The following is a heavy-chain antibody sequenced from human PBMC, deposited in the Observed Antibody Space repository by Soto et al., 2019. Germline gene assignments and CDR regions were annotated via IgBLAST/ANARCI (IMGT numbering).Heavy chain of an antibody. CDR2: LYHSGST. J-gene: IGHJ4*02. CDR1: GYPISSGYY. CDR3: ARNSYYDFWSGYQRAFDF. V-gene: IGHV4-38-2*01. D-gene: IGHD3-3*01. Sequence: KTSETLSLTCAVSGYPISSGYYWGWIRQSPGKGLEWIGSLYHSGSTYYNPSLKSRVTISVDSSKNQFSLKLSSVTAADTAVYYCARNSYYDFWSGYQRAFDFWGQGTLVTVSS.